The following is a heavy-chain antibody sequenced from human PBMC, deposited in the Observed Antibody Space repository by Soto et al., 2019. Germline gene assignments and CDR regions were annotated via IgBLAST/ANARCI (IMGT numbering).Heavy chain of an antibody. V-gene: IGHV1-69*01. J-gene: IGHJ4*02. CDR2: IIPIFGTA. CDR1: GGTFSSYA. CDR3: ARDLGVEDYYDSSPFDY. D-gene: IGHD3-22*01. Sequence: SVKVSCKASGGTFSSYAISCVRQAPGQGLEWMGGIIPIFGTANYAQKFQGRVTITADESTSTAYMELSSLRSEDTAVYYCARDLGVEDYYDSSPFDYWGQGTLVTVSS.